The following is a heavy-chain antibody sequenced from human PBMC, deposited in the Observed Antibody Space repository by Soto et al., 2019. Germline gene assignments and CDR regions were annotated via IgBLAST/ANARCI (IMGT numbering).Heavy chain of an antibody. D-gene: IGHD3-10*01. Sequence: QVQLVQSGAEVKKPGASVKVSCKASGYTFTGYYMHWVRQAPGQGLEWMGWINPNSGGTNYAQKFQGWVTMTRDTSISTAYMELSRLRSDDTAVYYCARAPQAPRNITMVRGDTGWYYFDYWGQGTLVTVSS. CDR3: ARAPQAPRNITMVRGDTGWYYFDY. J-gene: IGHJ4*02. CDR2: INPNSGGT. V-gene: IGHV1-2*04. CDR1: GYTFTGYY.